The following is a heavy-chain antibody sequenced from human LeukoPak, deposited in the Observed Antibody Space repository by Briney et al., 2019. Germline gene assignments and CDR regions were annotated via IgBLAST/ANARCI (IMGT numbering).Heavy chain of an antibody. CDR2: ISGSGGST. CDR1: GFTFSSYA. Sequence: PGGSLRLSCAASGFTFSSYAMHWVRQAPGKGLEWVSAISGSGGSTYYADSVKGRFTISRDNSKNTLYLQMNSLIAEDTAVYYYAKDQVWLATYYFDYWGQGTLVTVSS. V-gene: IGHV3-23*01. J-gene: IGHJ4*02. CDR3: AKDQVWLATYYFDY. D-gene: IGHD6-19*01.